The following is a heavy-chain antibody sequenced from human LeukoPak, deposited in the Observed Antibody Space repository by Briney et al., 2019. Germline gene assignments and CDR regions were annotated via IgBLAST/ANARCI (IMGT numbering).Heavy chain of an antibody. Sequence: GSLRLSCAASGFTFSSYSMNWVRQAPGKGLEWVSYISSSSSTIYYADSVKGRFTISRDNAWNSLYLQMNSLRPEDTAVYYCAREQWSRLDWGQGTLVTVSS. CDR1: GFTFSSYS. CDR2: ISSSSSTI. V-gene: IGHV3-48*04. CDR3: AREQWSRLD. J-gene: IGHJ4*02. D-gene: IGHD2-8*01.